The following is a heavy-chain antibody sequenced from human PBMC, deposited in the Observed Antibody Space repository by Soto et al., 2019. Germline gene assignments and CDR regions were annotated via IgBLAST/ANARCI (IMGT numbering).Heavy chain of an antibody. V-gene: IGHV3-23*01. CDR2: VSIGGST. J-gene: IGHJ4*02. CDR3: AKRRGAGGHFDY. CDR1: GFTFSSYA. Sequence: PGGSLRLSCAASGFTFSSYAMGWFRQGPGKGLEWVAVVSIGGSTHYADSVRGRFTISRDNSKNTLSLQMNSLTAEDTAAYFCAKRRGAGGHFDYWGQGALVTVSS. D-gene: IGHD2-15*01.